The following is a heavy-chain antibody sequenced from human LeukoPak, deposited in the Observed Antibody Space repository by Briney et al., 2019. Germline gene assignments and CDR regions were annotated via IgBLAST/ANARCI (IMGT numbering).Heavy chain of an antibody. D-gene: IGHD4-11*01. J-gene: IGHJ1*01. V-gene: IGHV4-30-4*08. CDR3: ARGGLQYRAEYFQH. Sequence: PSQTLSLTCTVSGGSISSGEYYWSWIRQPPGKGLEWIGYIYYSGSTYYNPSLKSRVTISVDTSKNQFSLKLSSVTAADTAVYYCARGGLQYRAEYFQHWGQGTLVTVSS. CDR2: IYYSGST. CDR1: GGSISSGEYY.